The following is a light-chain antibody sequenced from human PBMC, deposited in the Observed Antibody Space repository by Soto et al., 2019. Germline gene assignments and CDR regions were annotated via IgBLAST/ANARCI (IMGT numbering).Light chain of an antibody. J-gene: IGKJ1*01. Sequence: DIQMTQSPSTLSASVGDRVTITCRASQSAGQWLAWYQQKPGRAPKLLIHTASKLESGVPSRFSGSGSGTEFTLTISSLQPDDFATYYCQQYNGYPWTFGQGTTVDVK. V-gene: IGKV1-5*03. CDR2: TAS. CDR3: QQYNGYPWT. CDR1: QSAGQW.